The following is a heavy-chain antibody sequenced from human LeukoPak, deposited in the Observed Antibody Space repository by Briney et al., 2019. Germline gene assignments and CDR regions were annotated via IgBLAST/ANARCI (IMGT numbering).Heavy chain of an antibody. CDR3: ARGSRGSSTSRLRNYYYYGMDV. CDR2: MNPNSGNT. CDR1: GYTFTSYD. V-gene: IGHV1-8*01. J-gene: IGHJ6*02. D-gene: IGHD2-2*01. Sequence: ASVKVSCKASGYTFTSYDINWVRQATGQGLEWMGWMNPNSGNTGYAQKFQGKVTMTRNTSISTAYMELSSLRSEDTAVYYYARGSRGSSTSRLRNYYYYGMDVWGQGTTVTVSS.